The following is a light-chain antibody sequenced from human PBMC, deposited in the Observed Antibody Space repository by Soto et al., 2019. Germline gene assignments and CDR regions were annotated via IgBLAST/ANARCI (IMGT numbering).Light chain of an antibody. Sequence: ETVMTQSPATLSVSPGERATLSCRASQSVTSNLAWFQQKPGQAPRLLIYGTSTRATGVPARFSGSGSGTEFTLTISSLQSEDFAFDYCQQYNDWPPWTFGQGTKVEIK. J-gene: IGKJ1*01. CDR2: GTS. V-gene: IGKV3-15*01. CDR1: QSVTSN. CDR3: QQYNDWPPWT.